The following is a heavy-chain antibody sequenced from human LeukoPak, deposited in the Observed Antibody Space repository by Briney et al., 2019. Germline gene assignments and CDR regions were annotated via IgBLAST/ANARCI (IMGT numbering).Heavy chain of an antibody. CDR1: GFTFSSYG. J-gene: IGHJ3*02. CDR2: IRYDGSNK. CDR3: AKGGSRDDAFDI. D-gene: IGHD1-26*01. Sequence: GGSLRLSCAASGFTFSSYGMHWVRQAPGKGLEWVAFIRYDGSNKYYADSVKGRFTISRDNSKSTLYLQMNSLRAEDTAVYYCAKGGSRDDAFDIWGQGTMVTVSS. V-gene: IGHV3-30*02.